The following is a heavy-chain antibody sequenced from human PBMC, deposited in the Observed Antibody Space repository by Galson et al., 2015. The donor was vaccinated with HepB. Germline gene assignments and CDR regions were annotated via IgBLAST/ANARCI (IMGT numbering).Heavy chain of an antibody. Sequence: SLRLSCAASGFTFSSYSMNWVRQAPGKGLEWVSYISSSSSTIYYADSVKGRFTISRDNAKNSLYLQMNSLRDEDTAVYYCARDLGYYDSSSYHDAFDIWGQGTMVTVSS. CDR2: ISSSSSTI. CDR3: ARDLGYYDSSSYHDAFDI. D-gene: IGHD3-22*01. CDR1: GFTFSSYS. V-gene: IGHV3-48*02. J-gene: IGHJ3*02.